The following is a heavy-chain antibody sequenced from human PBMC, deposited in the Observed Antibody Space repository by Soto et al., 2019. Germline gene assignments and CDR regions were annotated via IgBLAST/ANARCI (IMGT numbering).Heavy chain of an antibody. Sequence: TLSLTCTVSGGSISSGGYYWSWIRQHPGKGLEWIGYIYYSGSTYYNPSLKSRVTISVDTSKNQFSLKLSSVTAADTAVYYCARDSSSWPGYYYYYMDVWGKGTTVTVSS. CDR3: ARDSSSWPGYYYYYMDV. V-gene: IGHV4-31*03. CDR2: IYYSGST. J-gene: IGHJ6*03. CDR1: GGSISSGGYY. D-gene: IGHD6-13*01.